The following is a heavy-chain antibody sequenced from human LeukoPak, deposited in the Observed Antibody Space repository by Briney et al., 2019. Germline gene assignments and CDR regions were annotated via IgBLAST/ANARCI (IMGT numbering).Heavy chain of an antibody. V-gene: IGHV3-11*06. CDR3: ARDDGYSSGWRDFDY. Sequence: GGSLRLSCAASGFTFSDYYMSWIRQAPGKGLEWVSSISSSSSYIYYADSVKGRFTISRDNAKNSLYLQMNSLRAEDTAVYYCARDDGYSSGWRDFDYWGQGTLVTVSS. CDR1: GFTFSDYY. CDR2: ISSSSSYI. D-gene: IGHD6-25*01. J-gene: IGHJ4*02.